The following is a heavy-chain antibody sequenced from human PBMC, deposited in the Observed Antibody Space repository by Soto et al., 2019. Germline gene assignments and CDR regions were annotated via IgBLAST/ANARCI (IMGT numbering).Heavy chain of an antibody. D-gene: IGHD6-19*01. CDR2: ITHDGRNT. V-gene: IGHV3-23*01. CDR1: GFTFSNFA. Sequence: GGSLRLSCASSGFTFSNFAMSWVRQAPGKGLEWVSAITHDGRNTYYADSVKGRFTISRDSSKNTVSLEMTSLRAEDTAVYYCAKGGRQWLVTSDFNYWGKGALVTVS. J-gene: IGHJ4*02. CDR3: AKGGRQWLVTSDFNY.